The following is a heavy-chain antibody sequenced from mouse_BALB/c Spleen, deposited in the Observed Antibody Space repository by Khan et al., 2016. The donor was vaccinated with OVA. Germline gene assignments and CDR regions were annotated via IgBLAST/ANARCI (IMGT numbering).Heavy chain of an antibody. CDR3: ARHNYGPFAY. V-gene: IGHV5-9-3*01. Sequence: EVELVESGGDLVKPGGPLKLSCAASGFTFSTYAMSWVRQTPEQRLEWVATISSVGDYTYYPDNVKGRFTLSSDNTKTTLYLQMRSLRSEDTAMYYSARHNYGPFAYWGQGTLVTVAA. D-gene: IGHD1-1*01. CDR1: GFTFSTYA. CDR2: ISSVGDYT. J-gene: IGHJ3*01.